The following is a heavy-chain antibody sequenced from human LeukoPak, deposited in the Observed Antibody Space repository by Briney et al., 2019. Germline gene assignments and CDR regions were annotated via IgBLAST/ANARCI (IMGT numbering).Heavy chain of an antibody. CDR3: ARAGGTAGSNWYFDL. CDR1: GFTFSSYW. D-gene: IGHD6-13*01. V-gene: IGHV3-74*01. J-gene: IGHJ2*01. Sequence: PGGSLRLSCAASGFTFSSYWMHWVRQAPGKGLVWVSRINSDGSSTSDADSVKGRFTISRDNAKNTLYLQMNSLRAEDTAVYYCARAGGTAGSNWYFDLWGRGTLVTVSS. CDR2: INSDGSST.